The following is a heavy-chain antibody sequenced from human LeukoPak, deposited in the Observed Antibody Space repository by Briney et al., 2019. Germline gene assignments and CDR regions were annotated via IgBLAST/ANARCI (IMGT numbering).Heavy chain of an antibody. CDR1: GFTFSSYG. J-gene: IGHJ4*02. CDR3: ARSPTYIVVVPVASEYYFDY. Sequence: GRSLRLSCAASGFTFSSYGMHWVRQAPGKGLEWVEVIWYDGSNKSYADSVKGRFTISRDNAKNSLYLQMNSLRAEDRAVYYCARSPTYIVVVPVASEYYFDYWGQGTLVTVSS. CDR2: IWYDGSNK. D-gene: IGHD2-2*01. V-gene: IGHV3-33*01.